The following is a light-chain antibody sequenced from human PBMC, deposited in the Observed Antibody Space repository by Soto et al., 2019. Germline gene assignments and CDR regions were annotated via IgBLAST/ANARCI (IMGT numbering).Light chain of an antibody. CDR2: DDS. CDR3: QVWDASNDLHIL. CDR1: NIGSKS. J-gene: IGLJ2*01. Sequence: SYELTQPPSVSVAPGQTARITCGGKNIGSKSVHGYHQKSGQAHVLVVYDDSARPSGLPERFSGSNSGNTATLTISRVEAGDEADYYCQVWDASNDLHILFGGGTKLTVL. V-gene: IGLV3-21*02.